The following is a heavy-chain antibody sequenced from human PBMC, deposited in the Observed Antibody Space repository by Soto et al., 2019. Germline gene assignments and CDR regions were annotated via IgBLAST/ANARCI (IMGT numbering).Heavy chain of an antibody. CDR1: GVTFSTYV. V-gene: IGHV1-69*01. CDR3: ALSSTSDY. CDR2: IIPIFGTP. D-gene: IGHD6-13*01. Sequence: QVQLVQSGAEVKKPGSSVNVSCKPSGVTFSTYVINWVRQAPGQGLEWMGCIIPIFGTPNYAQKFQDRVTITADESTSTAYMELSSLRSEDTAVYYCALSSTSDYWGQGTLVTVSS. J-gene: IGHJ4*02.